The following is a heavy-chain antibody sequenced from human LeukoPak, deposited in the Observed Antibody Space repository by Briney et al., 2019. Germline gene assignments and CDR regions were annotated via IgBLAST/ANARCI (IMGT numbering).Heavy chain of an antibody. Sequence: GASVKVSCKASGYTFTSYGISWVRQAPGQGLEWMGWISAYNGNTNYAQKLQGRVTMTTDTSTSTAYMELRSLRSDDTAVYYCARVVGSMITFGGVLARDSIHYFDYWGQGTLVTVSS. CDR2: ISAYNGNT. CDR1: GYTFTSYG. D-gene: IGHD3-16*02. J-gene: IGHJ4*02. CDR3: ARVVGSMITFGGVLARDSIHYFDY. V-gene: IGHV1-18*01.